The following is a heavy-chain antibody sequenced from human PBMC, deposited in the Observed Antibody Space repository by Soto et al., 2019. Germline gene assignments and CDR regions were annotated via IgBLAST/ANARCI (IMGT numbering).Heavy chain of an antibody. Sequence: PGGSLRLSCAASGFTFSTYAMSWVRQAPGKGLEWVSAISGSGDNTYYADSVKGRFTISRDNSKNTLYMQMNSLRAEDTAVYYCAKKSSGRSYFYFDYWGQGTLVTVSS. D-gene: IGHD1-26*01. CDR1: GFTFSTYA. V-gene: IGHV3-23*01. CDR2: ISGSGDNT. J-gene: IGHJ4*02. CDR3: AKKSSGRSYFYFDY.